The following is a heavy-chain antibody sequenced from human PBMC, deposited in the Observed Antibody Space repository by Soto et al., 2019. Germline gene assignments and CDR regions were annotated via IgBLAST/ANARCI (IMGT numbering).Heavy chain of an antibody. Sequence: VQLVESGGGVVQPGGSLRLSCAASGFTFSSYGMHWVRQAPGKGLEWVAVISYDGSNKYYADSVKGRFTISRDNSKNKLNLQMNSEIAEDRAVYYCVKDWVVGATPGLVDYYYDYGMDVWGQGTTVTVSS. D-gene: IGHD1-26*01. J-gene: IGHJ6*02. CDR3: VKDWVVGATPGLVDYYYDYGMDV. CDR1: GFTFSSYG. V-gene: IGHV3-30*18. CDR2: ISYDGSNK.